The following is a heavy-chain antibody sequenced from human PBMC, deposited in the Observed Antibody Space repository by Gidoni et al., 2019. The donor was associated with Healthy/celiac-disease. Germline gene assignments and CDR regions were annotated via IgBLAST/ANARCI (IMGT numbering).Heavy chain of an antibody. Sequence: VQLLESGGGLVQPGASLRLSCAASVLTFSDHYMDWVRQAPGKGLECVGCTRNKANSSTPEYAASVKGRVTISSEDSNISLYLQMNSLKTEDTALYYCARGEIVGATIPYYYYGMDVWGQGTTVTVSS. CDR2: TRNKANSSTP. CDR1: VLTFSDHY. CDR3: ARGEIVGATIPYYYYGMDV. J-gene: IGHJ6*02. D-gene: IGHD1-26*01. V-gene: IGHV3-72*01.